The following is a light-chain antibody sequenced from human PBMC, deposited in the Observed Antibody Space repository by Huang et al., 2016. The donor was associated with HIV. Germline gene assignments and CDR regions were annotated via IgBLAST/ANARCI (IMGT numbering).Light chain of an antibody. J-gene: IGKJ1*01. CDR3: HQYGRSRGT. CDR1: QSVNRIF. V-gene: IGKV3-20*01. CDR2: GAS. Sequence: EIVLTQYPGPLSLSLGESATLSCRASQSVNRIFLAWYQQKSGEAPRLLIYGASSRATGIPDRFSGSWCGTYFTLTISRLEPEDFAVYYCHQYGRSRGTFGQGTKVEIK.